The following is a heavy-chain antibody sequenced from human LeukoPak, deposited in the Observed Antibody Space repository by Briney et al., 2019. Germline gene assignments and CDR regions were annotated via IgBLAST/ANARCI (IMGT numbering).Heavy chain of an antibody. CDR1: GGSDSSYY. Sequence: SETLSLTCTVSGGSDSSYYWSWIRQPPGKGLEWIGYIYYSGSTNYNPSLKSRVTISVDTSKNQFSLKLSSVTAADTAVYYCARYAERYSSSWYFLAFDIWGQGTMVTVSS. CDR3: ARYAERYSSSWYFLAFDI. V-gene: IGHV4-59*02. J-gene: IGHJ3*02. D-gene: IGHD6-13*01. CDR2: IYYSGST.